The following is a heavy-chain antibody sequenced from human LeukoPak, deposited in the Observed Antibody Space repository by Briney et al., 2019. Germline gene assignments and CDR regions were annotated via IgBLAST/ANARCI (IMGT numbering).Heavy chain of an antibody. D-gene: IGHD6-13*01. CDR2: ISYDGSNK. CDR1: GFTFSSYA. Sequence: GGSLRLSCAASGFTFSSYAMHWVRQAPGKGLEWVAVISYDGSNKYYADSVKGPFTISRDNSKNTLYLQMNSLRAEDTAVYYCARGRVEQQLVMGNVGAFDIWGQGTMVTVSS. J-gene: IGHJ3*02. CDR3: ARGRVEQQLVMGNVGAFDI. V-gene: IGHV3-30-3*01.